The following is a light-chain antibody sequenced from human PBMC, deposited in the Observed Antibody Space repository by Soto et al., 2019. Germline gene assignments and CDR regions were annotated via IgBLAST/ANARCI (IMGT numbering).Light chain of an antibody. CDR2: GAS. CDR3: HQYGSSPPT. J-gene: IGKJ1*01. Sequence: EIVMTHSPATLSVSPGERATLSCRASQSVSSTLAWYQQKPGQAPRLLIYGASSRATGIPDRFSGSGSGTDFTLTISRLEPEDFAVYYCHQYGSSPPTFGQGTKVDIK. CDR1: QSVSST. V-gene: IGKV3-20*01.